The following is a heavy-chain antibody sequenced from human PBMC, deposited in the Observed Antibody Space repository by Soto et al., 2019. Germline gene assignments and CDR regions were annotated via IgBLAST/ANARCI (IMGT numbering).Heavy chain of an antibody. V-gene: IGHV3-30-3*01. CDR2: ISYDGSNK. D-gene: IGHD3-10*01. CDR1: GFTFSSYA. J-gene: IGHJ4*02. Sequence: QVQLVESGGGVVQPGRSLRLSCAASGFTFSSYAMQWVRQAPGKGLEWVAVISYDGSNKYYADSVKGRFTISRDNSKNTRYLQMKRVRAEDTAVYCCARADYGSGSYPDYWGQGTLVTVSS. CDR3: ARADYGSGSYPDY.